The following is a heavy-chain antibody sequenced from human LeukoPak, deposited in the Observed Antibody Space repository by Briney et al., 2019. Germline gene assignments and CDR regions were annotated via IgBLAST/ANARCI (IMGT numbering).Heavy chain of an antibody. CDR2: IRYDGSNE. V-gene: IGHV3-30*02. CDR1: GFTFSSYG. D-gene: IGHD2-15*01. Sequence: GGSLRLSCAASGFTFSSYGMHWVRQAPGKGLEWVAFIRYDGSNEYYADSVKGRFTISRDNSKNTLYLQMNSLRAEDTAVYYCAKGPYCSGGTCYLNYYYMDVWGKGITVTVSS. J-gene: IGHJ6*03. CDR3: AKGPYCSGGTCYLNYYYMDV.